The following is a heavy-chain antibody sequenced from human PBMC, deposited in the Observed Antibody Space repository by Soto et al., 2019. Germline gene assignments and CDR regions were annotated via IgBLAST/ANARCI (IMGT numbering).Heavy chain of an antibody. CDR2: ISAYNGNT. CDR3: ASATPYILEWSPGMDV. V-gene: IGHV1-18*04. J-gene: IGHJ6*02. D-gene: IGHD3-3*01. Sequence: AASVKVPCKASGYTFTSYGISWVRQAPGQGLEWMGWISAYNGNTNYAQKRKGRVTMTTDTSTSTAYMELRSLRSDDTAVYYCASATPYILEWSPGMDVWGQGTPVTVSS. CDR1: GYTFTSYG.